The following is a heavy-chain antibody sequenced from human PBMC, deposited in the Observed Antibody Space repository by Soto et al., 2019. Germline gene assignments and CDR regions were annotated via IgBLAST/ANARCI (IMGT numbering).Heavy chain of an antibody. V-gene: IGHV3-21*04. J-gene: IGHJ6*02. Sequence: EVQLVESGGGLVQPGGSLRLSCAASGFTFSSYSMNWVRQAPGKGLEWVASISSSSSYTYYPDSVKGRFTISRDNATNSLKMQINSLRAEDTALYYCAGAGVQHGSGPDYCYGLAVWGQGTTFTVSS. CDR2: ISSSSSYT. D-gene: IGHD3-10*01. CDR3: AGAGVQHGSGPDYCYGLAV. CDR1: GFTFSSYS.